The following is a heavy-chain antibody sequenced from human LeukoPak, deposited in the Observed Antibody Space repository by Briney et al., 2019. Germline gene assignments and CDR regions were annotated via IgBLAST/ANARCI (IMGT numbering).Heavy chain of an antibody. D-gene: IGHD1-26*01. J-gene: IGHJ3*02. Sequence: GGSLRLSCAASGFTFSSYGMHWVRQAPGKGLEWVAVISYDGSNKYYADSVKGRFTISGDNSKNTLYLQMNSLRAEDTAVYYCAKVGLQWELLNAFDIWGQGTMVTVSS. CDR3: AKVGLQWELLNAFDI. V-gene: IGHV3-30*18. CDR1: GFTFSSYG. CDR2: ISYDGSNK.